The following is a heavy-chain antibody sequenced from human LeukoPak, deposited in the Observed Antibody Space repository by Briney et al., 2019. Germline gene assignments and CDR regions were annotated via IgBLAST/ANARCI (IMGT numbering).Heavy chain of an antibody. V-gene: IGHV4-38-2*02. CDR2: IYYSGST. D-gene: IGHD1-1*01. CDR3: TEERAGTTIDY. J-gene: IGHJ4*02. CDR1: GYSISSGYY. Sequence: SETLSLTCTVSGYSISSGYYWGWIRQPPGKGLEWIGSIYYSGSTYYNPSLKSRVTISVDTSKNQFSLKLSSVTAADTAVYYCTEERAGTTIDYWGQGTLVTVSS.